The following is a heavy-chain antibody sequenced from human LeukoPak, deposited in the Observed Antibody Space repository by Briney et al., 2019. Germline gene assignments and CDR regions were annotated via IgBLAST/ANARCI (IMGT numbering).Heavy chain of an antibody. V-gene: IGHV3-48*03. D-gene: IGHD3-10*02. Sequence: GGSLRLSCGASEFSVGSNYMTWVRQAPGKGLEWVSYISSSDSTIYYADSVKGRFTISIDNAKNSLYLQMHSLRAEDTAVYYCAELGTTMIGGVWAKEPTVTISS. J-gene: IGHJ6*04. CDR2: ISSSDSTI. CDR3: AELGTTMIGGV. CDR1: EFSVGSNY.